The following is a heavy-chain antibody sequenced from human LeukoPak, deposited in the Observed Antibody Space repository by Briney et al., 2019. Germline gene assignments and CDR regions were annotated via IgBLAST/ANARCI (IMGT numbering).Heavy chain of an antibody. V-gene: IGHV4-34*01. J-gene: IGHJ6*03. Sequence: PSETLSLTCAVYGGSFSGYYWSWIRQPPGKGLEWIGEINNSGSTNYNPSLKSRVTISVDTSKNQFSLKLSSVTAADTAVYYCARDSLYYYYYYMDVWGKGTTVTVSS. CDR3: ARDSLYYYYYYMDV. CDR1: GGSFSGYY. D-gene: IGHD2-15*01. CDR2: INNSGST.